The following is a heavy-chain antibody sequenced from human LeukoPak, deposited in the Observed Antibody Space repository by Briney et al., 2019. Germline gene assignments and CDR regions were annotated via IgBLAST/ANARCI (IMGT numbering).Heavy chain of an antibody. CDR1: GGSFSGYY. D-gene: IGHD5-18*01. CDR2: INHSGST. CDR3: ARGRGQLWSSNYFDY. J-gene: IGHJ4*02. Sequence: SETLSLTCAVYGGSFSGYYWSWIRQPPGKGLEWIGEINHSGSTNYNPSLKSRVTISVDTSKNQFSLKLSSVTAADTAVYYRARGRGQLWSSNYFDYWGQGTLVTVSS. V-gene: IGHV4-34*01.